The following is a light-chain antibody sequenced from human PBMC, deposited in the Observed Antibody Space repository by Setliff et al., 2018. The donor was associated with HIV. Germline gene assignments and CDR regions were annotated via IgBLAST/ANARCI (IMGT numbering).Light chain of an antibody. V-gene: IGLV2-14*01. CDR2: GVT. CDR1: SSDVGKYDY. CDR3: SSYTTTTTYV. Sequence: QSALAQPASVSGFPGQSITISCTGTSSDVGKYDYVSWYQQHPGKAPKLIIYGVTNRPSEVSDRFSGSKSGNAASLIISGLQTEDEADYYCSSYTTTTTYVFGTGTKVTVL. J-gene: IGLJ1*01.